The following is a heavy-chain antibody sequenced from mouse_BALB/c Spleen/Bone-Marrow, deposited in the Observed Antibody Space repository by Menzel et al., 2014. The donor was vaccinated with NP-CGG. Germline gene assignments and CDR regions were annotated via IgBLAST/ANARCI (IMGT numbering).Heavy chain of an antibody. CDR1: GYTFTDYG. D-gene: IGHD2-1*01. Sequence: QVHLQQSGAELVRPGISVKISCKGSGYTFTDYGIHWVRQSHAKSLEWIGVLITYYGDASYNPRFKGKATMTVDKSSSTAYMEIARLTSEDSAIYYCARWDGKYAMDYWGQGTSVTVCS. J-gene: IGHJ4*01. V-gene: IGHV1S137*01. CDR3: ARWDGKYAMDY. CDR2: LITYYGDA.